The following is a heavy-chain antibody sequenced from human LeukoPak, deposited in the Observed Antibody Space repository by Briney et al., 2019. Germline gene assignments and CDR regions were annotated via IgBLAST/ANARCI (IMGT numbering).Heavy chain of an antibody. CDR2: ISSSSSYI. CDR1: GFTFSSYS. Sequence: GGSLRLSCAASGFTFSSYSMNWVRQAPGKGLEWVSSISSSSSYIYYADSVKGRFTISRDNAKNSLYLQMNSLRAEDTAVYYCASIRADYYDSSGYPQTVDYWGQGTLVTVSS. V-gene: IGHV3-21*01. D-gene: IGHD3-22*01. J-gene: IGHJ4*02. CDR3: ASIRADYYDSSGYPQTVDY.